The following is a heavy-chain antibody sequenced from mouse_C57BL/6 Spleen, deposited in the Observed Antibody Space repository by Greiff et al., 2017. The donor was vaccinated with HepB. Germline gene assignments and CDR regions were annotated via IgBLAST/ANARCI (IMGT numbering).Heavy chain of an antibody. J-gene: IGHJ1*03. CDR3: TGWTTVVAPYWYFDV. CDR1: GFTFSNYW. D-gene: IGHD1-1*01. Sequence: EVKVEESGGGLVQPGGSMKLSCVASGFTFSNYWMNWVRQSPEKGLEWVAQIRLKSDNYATHYAESVKGRFTISRDDSKSSVYLQMNNLRAEDTGIYYCTGWTTVVAPYWYFDVWGTGTTVTVSS. V-gene: IGHV6-3*01. CDR2: IRLKSDNYAT.